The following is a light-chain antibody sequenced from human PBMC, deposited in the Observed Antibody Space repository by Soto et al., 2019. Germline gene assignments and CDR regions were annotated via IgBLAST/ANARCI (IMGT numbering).Light chain of an antibody. CDR3: VLYMGSGISG. CDR2: STN. CDR1: SGSVSTSYY. V-gene: IGLV8-61*01. J-gene: IGLJ3*02. Sequence: QTVVTQEPSFSVSPGGTVTLTCGLSSGSVSTSYYPSWYQQTPGQAPRTLIYSTNTRSSGVPDRFSGSILGNKAALTITGAQADDESDYYCVLYMGSGISGFGGGTNLTVL.